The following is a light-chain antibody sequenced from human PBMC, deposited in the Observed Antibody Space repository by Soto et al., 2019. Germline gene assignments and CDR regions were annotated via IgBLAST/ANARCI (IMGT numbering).Light chain of an antibody. V-gene: IGKV1-39*01. J-gene: IGKJ2*01. CDR2: AAS. Sequence: DIQMTQSPSSLSASVGDRVTITCRASQSIAGYLNWYQQKSGKAPSLLIYAASTLQGGVPSRFSGSQSGTDFSLAISSVQPEDFATYFCQQSYSAPYTFGRGPSWRSN. CDR3: QQSYSAPYT. CDR1: QSIAGY.